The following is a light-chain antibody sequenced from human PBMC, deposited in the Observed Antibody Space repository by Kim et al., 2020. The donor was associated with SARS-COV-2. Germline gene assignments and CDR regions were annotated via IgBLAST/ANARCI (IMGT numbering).Light chain of an antibody. CDR3: QAWDSSPAV. CDR2: QDS. Sequence: VSPGQAASINGWGDKVGDKDGCWYQKKQGKYPVLVIYQDSKRPSGIPERLAGSNSGNTAILTIGGTQAMDEADYYCQAWDSSPAVFGGGTKRTVL. V-gene: IGLV3-1*01. J-gene: IGLJ2*01. CDR1: KVGDKD.